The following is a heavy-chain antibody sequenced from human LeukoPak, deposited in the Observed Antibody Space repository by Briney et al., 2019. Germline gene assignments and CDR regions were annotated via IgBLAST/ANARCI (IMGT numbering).Heavy chain of an antibody. CDR3: ASGYSGYEDNYFDY. Sequence: PSETLSLTCTVSGGSISSYHWSWIRQPAGKGLEWIGRIYTSGNTNYNPSLKSRVTMSVDTSKNQFSLKLSSVTAADTAVYYCASGYSGYEDNYFDYWGQGTLVTVSS. CDR1: GGSISSYH. J-gene: IGHJ4*02. D-gene: IGHD5-12*01. CDR2: IYTSGNT. V-gene: IGHV4-4*07.